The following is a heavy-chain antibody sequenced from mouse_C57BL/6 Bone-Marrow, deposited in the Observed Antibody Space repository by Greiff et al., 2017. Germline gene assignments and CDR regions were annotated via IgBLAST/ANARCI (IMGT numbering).Heavy chain of an antibody. Sequence: VQLQQSGAELVRPGASVKLSCTASGFNIKDDYMHWVKQRPEQGLEWIGWIDPENGDTEYASKFQGKATITADTSSNTAYLQLSSLTSEDTAVYYCTTSYSTTYCYAMDYWGQGTSVTVSS. CDR1: GFNIKDDY. J-gene: IGHJ4*01. D-gene: IGHD2-5*01. V-gene: IGHV14-4*01. CDR2: IDPENGDT. CDR3: TTSYSTTYCYAMDY.